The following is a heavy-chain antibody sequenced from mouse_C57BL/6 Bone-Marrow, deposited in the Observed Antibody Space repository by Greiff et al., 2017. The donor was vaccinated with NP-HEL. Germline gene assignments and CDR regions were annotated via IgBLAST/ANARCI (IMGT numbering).Heavy chain of an antibody. CDR1: GYSITSGYY. V-gene: IGHV3-6*01. D-gene: IGHD2-5*01. J-gene: IGHJ1*03. Sequence: VQLKESGPGLVKPSQSLSLTCSVTGYSITSGYYWNWIRQFPGNKLEWMGYISYDGSNNYNPSLKNRISITRDTSKNQFFLKLNSVTTEDTATYYCARGDYSNSYWYFDVWGTGTTVTVSS. CDR3: ARGDYSNSYWYFDV. CDR2: ISYDGSN.